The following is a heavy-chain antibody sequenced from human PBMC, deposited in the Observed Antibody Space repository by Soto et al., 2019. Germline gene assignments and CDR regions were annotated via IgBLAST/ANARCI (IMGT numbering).Heavy chain of an antibody. Sequence: QVQLVQSGAEVKKPESSVRVSCKASGGTFNSYAITWVRQAPGQGLAWMGGTIPMFGTTNYAEKFQGRVTISADESTNTAYMELSSLRSEDTAVYYCTRCGIRYHSIGYYLGIDGMDVWGQGTMVIVSS. V-gene: IGHV1-69*12. CDR1: GGTFNSYA. CDR3: TRCGIRYHSIGYYLGIDGMDV. J-gene: IGHJ6*02. D-gene: IGHD3-22*01. CDR2: TIPMFGTT.